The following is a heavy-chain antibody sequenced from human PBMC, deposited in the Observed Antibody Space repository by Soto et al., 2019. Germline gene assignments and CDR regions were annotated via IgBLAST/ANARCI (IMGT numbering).Heavy chain of an antibody. CDR1: GGTFSSYG. D-gene: IGHD6-6*01. J-gene: IGHJ4*02. Sequence: QVQLVQSGAEVKKPGSSVKVSCKASGGTFSSYGINWLRQAPGQGLEWMGGIIPIFGTAYYAQNCQGRVTITADESTSTAYMELISLRSEDTAVYYCSRGFEYSTSSPFDYWGQGTLVTVSS. V-gene: IGHV1-69*01. CDR3: SRGFEYSTSSPFDY. CDR2: IIPIFGTA.